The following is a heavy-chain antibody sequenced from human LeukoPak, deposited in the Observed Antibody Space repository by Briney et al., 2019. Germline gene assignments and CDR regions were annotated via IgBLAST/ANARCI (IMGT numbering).Heavy chain of an antibody. CDR1: GFIFGDYE. Sequence: QSGGSLRLSCAGSGFIFGDYEMMWVRQAPGKGLEWLSYTSCGGSSIYYADSVKGRFIISRDNAKNSLYLQMNTLRAKDTAVYYCARRYTYGGWIDSWGQGTLVTVSS. J-gene: IGHJ4*02. D-gene: IGHD3-16*01. CDR2: TSCGGSSI. V-gene: IGHV3-48*03. CDR3: ARRYTYGGWIDS.